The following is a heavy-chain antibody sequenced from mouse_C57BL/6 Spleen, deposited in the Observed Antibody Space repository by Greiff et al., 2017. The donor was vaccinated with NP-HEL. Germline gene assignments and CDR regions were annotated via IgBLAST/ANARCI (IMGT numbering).Heavy chain of an antibody. J-gene: IGHJ2*01. CDR2: INPYNGGT. D-gene: IGHD1-1*01. Sequence: VHVKQSGPVLVKPGASVKMSCKASGYTFTDYYMNWVKQSPGKSLEWIGVINPYNGGTSYNQKFKGKATLTVDKSSSTAYMELNSLTSEDSAVYYCARRGTAVVVGYWGKGATLTVAS. CDR3: ARRGTAVVVGY. V-gene: IGHV1-19*01. CDR1: GYTFTDYY.